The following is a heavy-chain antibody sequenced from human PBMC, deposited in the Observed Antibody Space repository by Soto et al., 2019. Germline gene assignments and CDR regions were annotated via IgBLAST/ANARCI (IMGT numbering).Heavy chain of an antibody. V-gene: IGHV4-34*01. CDR2: INHTGGT. D-gene: IGHD3-3*01. CDR3: ATRITVFGLLIPPFDP. J-gene: IGHJ5*02. Sequence: SETLSPTCAVYGGSVNGYYWNWIRQPPGKGLEWIGEINHTGGTHYNPSLKSRVTMSVDTSKNQFSLRLSSVTAEDTAIYYCATRITVFGLLIPPFDPWGQGTQVTVSS. CDR1: GGSVNGYY.